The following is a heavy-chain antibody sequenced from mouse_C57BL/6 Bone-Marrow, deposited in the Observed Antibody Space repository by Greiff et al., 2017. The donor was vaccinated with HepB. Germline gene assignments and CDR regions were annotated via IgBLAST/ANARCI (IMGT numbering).Heavy chain of an antibody. Sequence: QLQQPGAELVMPGASVKLSCKASGYTFTSYWMHWVKQRPGQGLEWIGEIDPSDSYTNYNQKFKGKSTLTVDKSSSTAYMQLSSLTSEDSAVYYCARLWLPRRYFDVWGTGTTVTVSS. V-gene: IGHV1-69*01. J-gene: IGHJ1*03. CDR3: ARLWLPRRYFDV. CDR2: IDPSDSYT. D-gene: IGHD1-2*01. CDR1: GYTFTSYW.